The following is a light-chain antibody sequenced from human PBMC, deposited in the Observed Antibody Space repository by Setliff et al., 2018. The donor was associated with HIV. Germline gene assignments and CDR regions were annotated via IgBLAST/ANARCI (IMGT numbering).Light chain of an antibody. J-gene: IGLJ2*01. CDR3: SSYARSSSLI. CDR2: EVD. Sequence: QSALTQPRSVSGSPGQSVTISCTGTSSDVGSYNLVSWYQQYPGKAPKLMIYEVDKRPSGVSYRFSGSKSGNTASLTISGLLADDEANYYCSSYARSSSLIFGGGTK. CDR1: SSDVGSYNL. V-gene: IGLV2-23*02.